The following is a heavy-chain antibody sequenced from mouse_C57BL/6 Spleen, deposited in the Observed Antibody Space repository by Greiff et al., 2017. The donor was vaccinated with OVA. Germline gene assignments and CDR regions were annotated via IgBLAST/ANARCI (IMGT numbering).Heavy chain of an antibody. CDR1: GFTFSDYG. Sequence: EVQVVESGGGLVKPGGSLKLSCAASGFTFSDYGMHWVRQAPEKGLEWVAYISSGSSTIYYADTVKGRFTISRDNAKNTLFLQMTSLRSEDTAMYYCARPRYGSSPSAMDYWGQGTSVTVSS. D-gene: IGHD1-1*01. CDR3: ARPRYGSSPSAMDY. V-gene: IGHV5-17*01. J-gene: IGHJ4*01. CDR2: ISSGSSTI.